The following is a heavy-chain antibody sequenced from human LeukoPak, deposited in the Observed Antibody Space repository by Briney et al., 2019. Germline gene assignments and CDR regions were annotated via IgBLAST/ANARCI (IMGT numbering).Heavy chain of an antibody. CDR1: GITLSNYG. J-gene: IGHJ4*02. CDR2: ISDSGGRT. Sequence: GGSLRLSCAVSGITLSNYGMSWVRQAPGRGLEWVAGISDSGGRTNYADFVKGRFTISRDNPNNTLYLQMNPLRAEDTAVYFCAKRGVVIRVILVGFHKEAYYFDSWGQGALVTVSS. D-gene: IGHD3-22*01. CDR3: AKRGVVIRVILVGFHKEAYYFDS. V-gene: IGHV3-23*01.